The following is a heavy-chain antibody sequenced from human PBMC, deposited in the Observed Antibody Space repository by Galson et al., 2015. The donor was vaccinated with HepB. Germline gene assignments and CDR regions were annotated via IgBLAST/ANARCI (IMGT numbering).Heavy chain of an antibody. J-gene: IGHJ5*02. V-gene: IGHV7-4-1*02. Sequence: SVKVSCKASGYTFSNYAMNWVRQAPGQGLEWMGWINTNTGNPTYAQGFTRRFVFSLDTSVSTAYLQINSLKAEDTAVYYCAREDYSSSSNWFDPWGQGTLVTVSS. D-gene: IGHD6-6*01. CDR2: INTNTGNP. CDR3: AREDYSSSSNWFDP. CDR1: GYTFSNYA.